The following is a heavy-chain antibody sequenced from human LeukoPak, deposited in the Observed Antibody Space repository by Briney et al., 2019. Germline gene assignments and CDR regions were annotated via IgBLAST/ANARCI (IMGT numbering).Heavy chain of an antibody. CDR2: ISYDGSNK. Sequence: PGRSLRLSCAASGFTFSSYAMHWVRQAPGKGLEWVAVISYDGSNKYYADSVKGRFTISRDNSKNTLYLQMNSLRAEDTAVYYCARDSDSRGYYSYYYMDVWGKGTTVTVSS. D-gene: IGHD3-22*01. CDR3: ARDSDSRGYYSYYYMDV. CDR1: GFTFSSYA. J-gene: IGHJ6*03. V-gene: IGHV3-30*01.